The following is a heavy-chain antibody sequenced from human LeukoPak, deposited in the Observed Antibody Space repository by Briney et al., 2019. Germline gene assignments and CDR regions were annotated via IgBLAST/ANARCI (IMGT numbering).Heavy chain of an antibody. Sequence: GRSLRLSCAASGFTFSTYGMHWVRQAPGKGLEWVAMTSHDGSDKYYADSVKGRFTISRDNSKNTLYLQMNSLRVEDTAVYYCAKDLYSNGWYNYFDLWGRGSLVTVSS. J-gene: IGHJ2*01. D-gene: IGHD6-19*01. CDR2: TSHDGSDK. CDR3: AKDLYSNGWYNYFDL. V-gene: IGHV3-30*18. CDR1: GFTFSTYG.